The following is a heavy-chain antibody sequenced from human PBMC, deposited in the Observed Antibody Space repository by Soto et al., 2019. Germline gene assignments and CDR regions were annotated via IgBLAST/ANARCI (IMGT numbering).Heavy chain of an antibody. J-gene: IGHJ6*02. CDR2: IYYSGST. V-gene: IGHV4-59*01. Sequence: QVQLQESGPGLVKPSETLSLTCTVSGGSISSYYWSWIRQPPGKGLEWIGYIYYSGSTNYNPSLTSRVTISVDTSKNQFSLKLSSVTAADTAVYYCARDRGSGSYYRGGMDVWGPGTTVTVSS. CDR3: ARDRGSGSYYRGGMDV. CDR1: GGSISSYY. D-gene: IGHD3-10*01.